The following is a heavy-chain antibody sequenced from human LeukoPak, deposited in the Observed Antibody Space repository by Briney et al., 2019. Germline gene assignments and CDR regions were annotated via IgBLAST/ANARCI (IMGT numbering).Heavy chain of an antibody. CDR2: IRAYNGNT. CDR1: GYTFATYG. CDR3: ARGPYCSGATCYSQYFDY. D-gene: IGHD2-15*01. V-gene: IGHV1-18*01. J-gene: IGHJ4*02. Sequence: ASVTVSFKASGYTFATYGISWVRQAPGHGLEGMGCIRAYNGNTNYAQKLQGRVTMTTDTSTSTAYMELSSLRSDDTAVYYCARGPYCSGATCYSQYFDYWGQGTLVTVSS.